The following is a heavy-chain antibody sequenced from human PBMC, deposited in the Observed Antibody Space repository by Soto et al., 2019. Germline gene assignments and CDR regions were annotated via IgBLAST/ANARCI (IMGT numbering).Heavy chain of an antibody. D-gene: IGHD3-22*01. J-gene: IGHJ3*02. V-gene: IGHV3-49*04. CDR2: IRSKAYGGTT. Sequence: GGSLRLSCTASGFTFVDYAMSWVRQAPGKGLEWVGFIRSKAYGGTTEYAASVKGRFTISRDDSKSIAYLQMNSLKTEDTAVYYCTAMIVGNDAFDIWGQGTMVTVSS. CDR3: TAMIVGNDAFDI. CDR1: GFTFVDYA.